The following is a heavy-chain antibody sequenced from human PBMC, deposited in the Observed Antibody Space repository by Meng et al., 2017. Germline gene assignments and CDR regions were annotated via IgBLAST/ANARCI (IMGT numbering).Heavy chain of an antibody. CDR1: GGSISSYY. CDR3: ARQGGIAAAGTIWFDP. J-gene: IGHJ5*02. V-gene: IGHV4-59*01. D-gene: IGHD6-13*01. CDR2: IYYCGST. Sequence: SCTVSGGSISSYYWSWIRQPPGKGLEWIGYIYYCGSTNYNPSLKRRVTIPVDTSKNQFSLKLSSVTAADTAVYYCARQGGIAAAGTIWFDPWGQGTLVTVSS.